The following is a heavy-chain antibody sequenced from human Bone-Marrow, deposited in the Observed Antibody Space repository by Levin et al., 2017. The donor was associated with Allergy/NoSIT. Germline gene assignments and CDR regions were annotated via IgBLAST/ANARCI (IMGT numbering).Heavy chain of an antibody. CDR2: ISGSGGST. J-gene: IGHJ4*02. Sequence: GASVKVSCAASGFTFTTYAMNWVRQAPGKGLEWVSAISGSGGSTYYADSVKGRFTISRDNSKNTLYLQMNSLRAEDAAVYYCAGTRYDSSGYYLIGDYWGQGTLVTVSS. CDR3: AGTRYDSSGYYLIGDY. V-gene: IGHV3-23*01. CDR1: GFTFTTYA. D-gene: IGHD3-22*01.